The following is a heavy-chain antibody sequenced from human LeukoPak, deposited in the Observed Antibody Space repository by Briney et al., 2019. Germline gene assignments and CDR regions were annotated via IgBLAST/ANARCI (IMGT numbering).Heavy chain of an antibody. V-gene: IGHV3-21*01. D-gene: IGHD3-22*01. CDR3: VRLRRNSDRSGYYYFYNS. CDR2: INSTGTSI. J-gene: IGHJ4*02. CDR1: GFTFSNYS. Sequence: GGSLRLSCAASGFTFSNYSINWVRQAPGKGLEWVSSINSTGTSIYYAAAVKGRFTISRDNAKSSLYMKMNRLSAGDTARYYCVRLRRNSDRSGYYYFYNSWGQGIQVTVSS.